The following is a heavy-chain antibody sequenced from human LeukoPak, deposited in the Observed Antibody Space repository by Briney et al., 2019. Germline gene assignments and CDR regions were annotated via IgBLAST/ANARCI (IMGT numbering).Heavy chain of an antibody. J-gene: IGHJ4*01. CDR3: ASSRGELLDY. D-gene: IGHD1-26*01. CDR1: GFTFSSYE. V-gene: IGHV3-48*03. Sequence: GGSLRLSCAASGFTFSSYEMNWVRQAPGKGLEWVSYISSSGSTIYYADSVKGRFTVSRDNSKNTLSLQMNSLRGDDTAVYYCASSRGELLDYWGHGTLVTVSS. CDR2: ISSSGSTI.